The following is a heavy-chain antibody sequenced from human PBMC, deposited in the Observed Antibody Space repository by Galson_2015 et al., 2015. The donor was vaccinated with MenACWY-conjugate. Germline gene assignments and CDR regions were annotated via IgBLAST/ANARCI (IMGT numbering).Heavy chain of an antibody. J-gene: IGHJ4*02. D-gene: IGHD3-3*01. CDR2: ISSSSSTI. CDR1: GFTFSSYS. Sequence: SLRLSCAASGFTFSSYSMNWVRQAPGKGLEWVSYISSSSSTIYYADSVKGRFTISRDNAKNSLYLQMNSLRAEDTAVYYCARDGIFQGVDYWGQGTLVTVSS. CDR3: ARDGIFQGVDY. V-gene: IGHV3-48*04.